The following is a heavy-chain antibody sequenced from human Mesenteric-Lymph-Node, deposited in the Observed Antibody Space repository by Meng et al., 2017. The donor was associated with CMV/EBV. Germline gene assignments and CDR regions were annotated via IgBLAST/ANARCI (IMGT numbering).Heavy chain of an antibody. D-gene: IGHD2-15*01. J-gene: IGHJ6*02. Sequence: GESLKISCTASGFSFRSYEMNWVRQAPGKGPEWVAYISDSRNIIYYADSVKGRFTISRDNAENSMYLQMDSLRAEDTALYYCARDRVGSGYYGMDVWGLGTTVTVSS. V-gene: IGHV3-48*03. CDR2: ISDSRNII. CDR1: GFSFRSYE. CDR3: ARDRVGSGYYGMDV.